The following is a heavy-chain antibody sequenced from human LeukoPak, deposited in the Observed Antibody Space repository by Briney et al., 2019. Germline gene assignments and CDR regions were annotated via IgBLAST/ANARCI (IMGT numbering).Heavy chain of an antibody. Sequence: GASVKVSCKASGGTFSSYAISWVRQAPGQGLEWMGRIIPILGIANYAQKFQGRVTITADKSTSTAYMELSSLRSEGTAVYYCARGGSSWYLGYWGQGTLVTVSS. CDR2: IIPILGIA. CDR3: ARGGSSWYLGY. CDR1: GGTFSSYA. D-gene: IGHD6-13*01. V-gene: IGHV1-69*04. J-gene: IGHJ4*02.